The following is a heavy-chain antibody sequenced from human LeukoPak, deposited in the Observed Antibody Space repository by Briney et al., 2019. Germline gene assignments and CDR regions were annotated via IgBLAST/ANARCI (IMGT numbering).Heavy chain of an antibody. J-gene: IGHJ5*02. CDR1: GYTFTSYG. D-gene: IGHD1-26*01. CDR2: LRAYNGKT. CDR3: ARVVGVLLSYSGSYSVDP. V-gene: IGHV1-18*01. Sequence: GASVKVSCKPSGYTFTSYGISWVRQGPGQGLEWMGWLRAYNGKTNYAQNLQGTDTMTTDTSTSTAYIEIRRLRSYDTAEYYCARVVGVLLSYSGSYSVDPWGQGTLVTVSS.